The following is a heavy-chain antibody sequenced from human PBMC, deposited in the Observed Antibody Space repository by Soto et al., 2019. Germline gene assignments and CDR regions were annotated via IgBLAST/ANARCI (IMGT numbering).Heavy chain of an antibody. CDR3: ARDGSSSWTKNWFDP. V-gene: IGHV3-33*01. D-gene: IGHD6-13*01. CDR2: IWYDGSNK. Sequence: GGSLRLSCAASGFTFSSYGMHWVRQAPGKGLEWVAVIWYDGSNKYYADSVKGRFTISRDNSKNTLYLQMNSLRAEDTAVYYCARDGSSSWTKNWFDPWGQGTLVTVSS. J-gene: IGHJ5*02. CDR1: GFTFSSYG.